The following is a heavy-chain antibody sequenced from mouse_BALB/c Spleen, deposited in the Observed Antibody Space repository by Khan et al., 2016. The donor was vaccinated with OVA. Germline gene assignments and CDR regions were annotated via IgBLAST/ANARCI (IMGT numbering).Heavy chain of an antibody. CDR2: IYPGSGNT. J-gene: IGHJ2*01. CDR3: ARMDTTSLDY. Sequence: QVQLQQPGTELARPGASVKLSCKASGYTFTDYYIPWVKQRPGQGLEWIGEIYPGSGNTYYNEQFRSKTTLTADKSSNTAYMQLSSLTSEDSEVYCCARMDTTSLDYWGQGTTLTVSA. V-gene: IGHV1-77*01. D-gene: IGHD2-3*01. CDR1: GYTFTDYY.